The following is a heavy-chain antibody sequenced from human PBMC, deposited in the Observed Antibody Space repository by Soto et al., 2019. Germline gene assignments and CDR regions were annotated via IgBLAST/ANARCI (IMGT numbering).Heavy chain of an antibody. J-gene: IGHJ3*02. D-gene: IGHD3-16*01. CDR2: ISSSSSYI. V-gene: IGHV3-21*01. Sequence: GGSLRLSCAASGFTFSSYSMNWVRQAPGEGLEWVSSISSSSSYIYYADSVKGRFTISRDNAKNSLYLQMNSLRAEDTAVYYCARQYDYIWGSPLEAFDIWGQGTMVTVSS. CDR3: ARQYDYIWGSPLEAFDI. CDR1: GFTFSSYS.